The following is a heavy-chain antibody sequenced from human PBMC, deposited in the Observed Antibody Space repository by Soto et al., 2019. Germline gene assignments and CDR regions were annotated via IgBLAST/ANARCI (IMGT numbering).Heavy chain of an antibody. CDR1: GFIFDDYE. J-gene: IGHJ4*02. Sequence: GGSLRLSCAVSGFIFDDYEMNWVRQAPGKGLEWVSYISSSGSTIYYADSVKGRFTISRDNAKNSLYLQMNSLRAEDTAVYYCARGGGIHDPSVAAAGTPRYYFDYWGQGTLVTVSS. V-gene: IGHV3-48*03. CDR2: ISSSGSTI. D-gene: IGHD6-13*01. CDR3: ARGGGIHDPSVAAAGTPRYYFDY.